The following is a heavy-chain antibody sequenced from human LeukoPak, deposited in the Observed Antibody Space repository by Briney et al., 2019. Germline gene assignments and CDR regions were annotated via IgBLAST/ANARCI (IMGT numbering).Heavy chain of an antibody. V-gene: IGHV3-7*01. J-gene: IGHJ4*02. CDR2: IKQDGSEK. Sequence: GGSLRLSCAASGFNFSSHWMNWVRQAPGKGLEWGANIKQDGSEKYYVDSVKGRFTISRDNAKNSLYLQMNSLRAEDTAVYYCARDHTVGQWPTHFDYWGQGNLVTVSS. CDR3: ARDHTVGQWPTHFDY. D-gene: IGHD6-19*01. CDR1: GFNFSSHW.